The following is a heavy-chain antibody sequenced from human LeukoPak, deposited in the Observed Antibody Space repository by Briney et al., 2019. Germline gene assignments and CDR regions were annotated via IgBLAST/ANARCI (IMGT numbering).Heavy chain of an antibody. CDR2: ISSSGSTI. CDR1: GFIFSNCE. Sequence: GGSLRLSCAASGFIFSNCEMNWVRQAPGKGLEWVSYISSSGSTIYYADSVKGRFTISRDNAKNSLYLQMNSLRAEDTAVYYCARAGGRIVGATTKSDYWGQGTLVTVSS. CDR3: ARAGGRIVGATTKSDY. J-gene: IGHJ4*02. D-gene: IGHD1-26*01. V-gene: IGHV3-48*03.